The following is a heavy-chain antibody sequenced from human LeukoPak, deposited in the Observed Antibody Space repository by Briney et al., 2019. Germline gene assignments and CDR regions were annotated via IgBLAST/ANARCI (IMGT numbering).Heavy chain of an antibody. CDR1: GGSISSSSYY. CDR3: ASSSPGGLDAFDI. V-gene: IGHV4-39*07. J-gene: IGHJ3*02. D-gene: IGHD2-15*01. CDR2: IYYSGST. Sequence: SETLSLTCTVSGGSISSSSYYWGWIRQPPGKGLEWIGSIYYSGSTYYNPSLKSRVTISVDTSKNQFSLKLSSVTAADTAVYYCASSSPGGLDAFDIWGQGTMVTVSS.